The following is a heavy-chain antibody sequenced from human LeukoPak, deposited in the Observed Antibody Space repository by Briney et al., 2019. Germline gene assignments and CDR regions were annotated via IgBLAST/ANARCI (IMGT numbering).Heavy chain of an antibody. Sequence: SVKVSCKASGYTFTGYYMHWVRQAPGQGLEWIGWINPNSGGTNYAQKFQGRVTMTRDTSISTAYMELSRLRSDDTAVYYCARVKRTTVTLDAFDIWGQGTMVTVSS. CDR3: ARVKRTTVTLDAFDI. CDR1: GYTFTGYY. J-gene: IGHJ3*02. D-gene: IGHD4-17*01. V-gene: IGHV1-2*02. CDR2: INPNSGGT.